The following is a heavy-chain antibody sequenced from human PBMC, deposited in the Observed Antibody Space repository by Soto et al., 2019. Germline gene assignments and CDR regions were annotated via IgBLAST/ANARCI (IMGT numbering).Heavy chain of an antibody. CDR1: GGTFSSYA. D-gene: IGHD3-3*01. J-gene: IGHJ6*02. CDR3: ARERPITIFGVVIIKAPKSHYGTDV. CDR2: IIPIFGTA. Sequence: GASVKVSCKASGGTFSSYAISWVRQAPGQGLEWMGGIIPIFGTANYAQKIQGRVTITADKSTSTAYMELSSLRSEDTAVYYCARERPITIFGVVIIKAPKSHYGTDVWGQGTTVTVSS. V-gene: IGHV1-69*06.